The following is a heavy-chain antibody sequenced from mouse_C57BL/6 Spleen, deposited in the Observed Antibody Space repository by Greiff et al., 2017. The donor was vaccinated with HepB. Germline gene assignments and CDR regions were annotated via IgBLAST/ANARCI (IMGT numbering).Heavy chain of an antibody. V-gene: IGHV1-52*01. J-gene: IGHJ3*01. CDR2: IDPSDSET. CDR3: ASSDGYLAWFAY. Sequence: QVQLQQSGAELVRPGSSVKLSCKASGYTFTSYWMHWVKQRPIQGLEWIGNIDPSDSETHYNQKFKDKATLTVDKSSSTAYMQLSSLTSEDSAVYYWASSDGYLAWFAYWGQGTLVTVSA. D-gene: IGHD2-3*01. CDR1: GYTFTSYW.